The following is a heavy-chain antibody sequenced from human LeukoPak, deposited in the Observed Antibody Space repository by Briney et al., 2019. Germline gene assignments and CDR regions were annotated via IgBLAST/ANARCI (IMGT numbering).Heavy chain of an antibody. J-gene: IGHJ6*02. CDR1: GFTFSNYD. CDR2: FHTAGDT. Sequence: GGSLRLSCAASGFTFSNYDMHWVRQVTGKGLEWVSAFHTAGDTHYSGSVKGRFATSRENAKNTFYLQMNTLRAGDTAVYYCARGNCSSSGCYKRLNCLDVGNQGSPVTVSS. V-gene: IGHV3-13*01. CDR3: ARGNCSSSGCYKRLNCLDV. D-gene: IGHD2-2*01.